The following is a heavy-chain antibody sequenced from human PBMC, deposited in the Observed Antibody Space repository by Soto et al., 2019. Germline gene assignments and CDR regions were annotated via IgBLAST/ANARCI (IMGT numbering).Heavy chain of an antibody. Sequence: ASVKVSCKASGYTFTSYAMHWVRQAPGQRLEWMGWINAGNGNTKYSQKFQGRVTITRDTSASTSYMELSSLRSEDTAVYYCARVSGWYYFDYWGQGIQVTVSS. CDR3: ARVSGWYYFDY. CDR2: INAGNGNT. J-gene: IGHJ4*02. CDR1: GYTFTSYA. D-gene: IGHD6-19*01. V-gene: IGHV1-3*01.